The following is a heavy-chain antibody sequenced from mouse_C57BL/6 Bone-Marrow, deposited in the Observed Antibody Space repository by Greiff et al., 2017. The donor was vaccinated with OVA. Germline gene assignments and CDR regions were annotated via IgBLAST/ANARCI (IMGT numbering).Heavy chain of an antibody. CDR3: TKDDYSACFAY. V-gene: IGHV1-15*01. Sequence: VQLQQSGAELVRPGASVTLSCKASGYTFTDYEMHWVKQTPVHGLEWIGAIDPETGGTAYNQKFKGKAILTADKSSITAYMELRSLTSEDSAVYYCTKDDYSACFAYWGQGTLVTVSA. CDR1: GYTFTDYE. D-gene: IGHD2-4*01. CDR2: IDPETGGT. J-gene: IGHJ3*01.